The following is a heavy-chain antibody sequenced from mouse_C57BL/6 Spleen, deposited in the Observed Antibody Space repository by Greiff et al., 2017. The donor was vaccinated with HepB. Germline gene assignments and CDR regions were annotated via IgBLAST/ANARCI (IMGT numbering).Heavy chain of an antibody. D-gene: IGHD1-1*01. Sequence: VQLQQSGAELVKPGASVKLSCKASGYTFTSYWMQWVKQRPGQGLEWIGEIDPSDSYTNYNQKFKGKATLTVDTSSSTAYMQLSSLTSEDSAVYYCARCEAYYYGSGSGGYWGQGTTLTVSS. CDR1: GYTFTSYW. J-gene: IGHJ2*01. CDR2: IDPSDSYT. V-gene: IGHV1-50*01. CDR3: ARCEAYYYGSGSGGY.